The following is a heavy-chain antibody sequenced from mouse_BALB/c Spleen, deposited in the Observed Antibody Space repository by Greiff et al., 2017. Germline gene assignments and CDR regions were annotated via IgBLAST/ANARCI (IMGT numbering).Heavy chain of an antibody. CDR3: ARGTRGYFDY. CDR1: GFAFSSYD. Sequence: EVKVVESGGGLVKPGGSLKLSCAASGFAFSSYDMSWVRQTPEKRLEWVAYISSGGGSTYYPDTVKGRFTISRDNAKNTLYLQMSSLKSEDTAMYYCARGTRGYFDYWGQGTTLTVSS. D-gene: IGHD3-3*01. CDR2: ISSGGGST. J-gene: IGHJ2*01. V-gene: IGHV5-12-1*01.